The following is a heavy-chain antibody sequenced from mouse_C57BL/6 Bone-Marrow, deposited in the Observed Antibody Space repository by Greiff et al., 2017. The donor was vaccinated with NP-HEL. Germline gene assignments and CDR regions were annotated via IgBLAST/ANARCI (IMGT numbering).Heavy chain of an antibody. D-gene: IGHD5-1*01. CDR3: AREDLHDYFDY. CDR2: IYPGDGDT. Sequence: QVQLKQSGPELVKPGASVKISCKASGYAFSSSWMNWVKQRPGKGLEWIGRIYPGDGDTNYNGKFKGKATLTADKSSSTAYMQLSSLTSEDSAVYFCAREDLHDYFDYWGQGTTLTVSS. CDR1: GYAFSSSW. V-gene: IGHV1-82*01. J-gene: IGHJ2*01.